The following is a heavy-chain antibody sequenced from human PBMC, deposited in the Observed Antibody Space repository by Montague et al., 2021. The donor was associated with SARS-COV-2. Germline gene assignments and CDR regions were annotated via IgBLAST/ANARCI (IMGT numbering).Heavy chain of an antibody. CDR2: IAWDDDK. V-gene: IGHV2-70*01. J-gene: IGHJ4*02. Sequence: PALVKPTQTLTLTCTFSGFSLSTSGMCVSWIRQHPGTALEWLALIAWDDDKYYSTSLKTRLAISKDTSKNQVVLTMTNMDPVDTATYYCARSRDYDILTGSYSGFDYWGQGTLVTVSS. CDR3: ARSRDYDILTGSYSGFDY. D-gene: IGHD3-9*01. CDR1: GFSLSTSGMC.